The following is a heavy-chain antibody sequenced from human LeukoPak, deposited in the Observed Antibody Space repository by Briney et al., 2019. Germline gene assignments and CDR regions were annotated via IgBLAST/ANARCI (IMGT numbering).Heavy chain of an antibody. D-gene: IGHD3-22*01. CDR1: GGSFSGYY. J-gene: IGHJ4*02. CDR2: INHSGST. CDR3: AREGSGYWIRLDY. V-gene: IGHV4-34*01. Sequence: SETLSLTCAVYGGSFSGYYWSWIRQPPGKGLEWIGEINHSGSTNYNPSLKSRVTISVDTSKNQFSLKLSSVTAADTAVYYCAREGSGYWIRLDYWGQGTLVTVSS.